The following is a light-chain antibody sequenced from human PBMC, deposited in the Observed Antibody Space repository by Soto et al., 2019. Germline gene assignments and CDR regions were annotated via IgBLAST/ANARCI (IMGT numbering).Light chain of an antibody. V-gene: IGLV1-36*01. CDR2: YDD. J-gene: IGLJ2*01. CDR1: SSNIGNNA. Sequence: QSVLTQPPSVSEAPRQRVTISCSGSSSNIGNNAVNWYQQLPGKAPKLLIYYDDLLPSGVSDRFSGSKSGTSASLAIGGLQSEDEADYSCAAWDDSLNGVVFGGGTKLTVL. CDR3: AAWDDSLNGVV.